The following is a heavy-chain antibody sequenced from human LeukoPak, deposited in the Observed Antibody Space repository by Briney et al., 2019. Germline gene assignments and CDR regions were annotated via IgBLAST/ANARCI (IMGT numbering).Heavy chain of an antibody. Sequence: PSETLSLTCAVYGGSFSGYYWSWIRQPPGKGLEWIGEINHSGSTNYNPSLKSRVTISVDTSKNQFSLKLSSVTAADTAVYYCARGRGGWYQTGRLGYWGQGTLVTVSS. CDR1: GGSFSGYY. CDR3: ARGRGGWYQTGRLGY. CDR2: INHSGST. D-gene: IGHD6-19*01. J-gene: IGHJ4*02. V-gene: IGHV4-34*01.